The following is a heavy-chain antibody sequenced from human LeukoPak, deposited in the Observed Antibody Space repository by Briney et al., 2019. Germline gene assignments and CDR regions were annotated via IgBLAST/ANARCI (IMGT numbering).Heavy chain of an antibody. D-gene: IGHD2/OR15-2a*01. J-gene: IGHJ4*02. CDR2: ISYDGSNK. CDR1: GFTFSSYG. CDR3: AKDSTEVDFDY. V-gene: IGHV3-30*18. Sequence: GGSLRLSCAASGFTFSSYGMHWVRQAPGKGLEWVAVISYDGSNKYYADSVKGRFTISRDNSKNTLYLQMNSLRAEDTAVYYCAKDSTEVDFDYWGQGTLVTVSS.